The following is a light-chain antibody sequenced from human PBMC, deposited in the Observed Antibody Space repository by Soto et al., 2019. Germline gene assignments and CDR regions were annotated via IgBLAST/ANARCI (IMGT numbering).Light chain of an antibody. V-gene: IGLV1-47*01. Sequence: QSVLVQPPSASGTPGHTVTISCSGSSSNIGSNYVFWYQQLPGTAPKLLIYRNNQRPSGVPDRFSGSKSGTSASLAISGLRSEDEADYYCAAWDDSLSGQVFGTGTKVTVL. J-gene: IGLJ1*01. CDR2: RNN. CDR1: SSNIGSNY. CDR3: AAWDDSLSGQV.